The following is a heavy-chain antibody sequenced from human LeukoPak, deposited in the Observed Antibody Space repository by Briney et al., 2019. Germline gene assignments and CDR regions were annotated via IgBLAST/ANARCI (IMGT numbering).Heavy chain of an antibody. Sequence: SETLSLTCTVSGGSISSYYWGWIRQPPGKGLEWIGSIYYSGSTYYNPSLKSRVTISVDTSKNQFSLKLSSVTAADTAVYYCASYYYDSSGYLGDAFDIWGQGTMVTVSS. J-gene: IGHJ3*02. D-gene: IGHD3-22*01. CDR2: IYYSGST. CDR3: ASYYYDSSGYLGDAFDI. V-gene: IGHV4-39*01. CDR1: GGSISSYY.